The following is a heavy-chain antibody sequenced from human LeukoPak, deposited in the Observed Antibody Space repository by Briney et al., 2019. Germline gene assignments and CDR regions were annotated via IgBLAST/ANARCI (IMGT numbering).Heavy chain of an antibody. CDR1: GFTFSSYG. CDR2: ISYDGSNK. D-gene: IGHD4-17*01. J-gene: IGHJ4*02. Sequence: PGGSLRLSCAASGFTFSSYGMHWVRQAPGKGLEWVAVISYDGSNKYYADSVKGRFTISRDNSKNTLYLQMNSLRAEDTAVYYCAKGLRGTTVHDYWGQGTLVTVSS. CDR3: AKGLRGTTVHDY. V-gene: IGHV3-30*18.